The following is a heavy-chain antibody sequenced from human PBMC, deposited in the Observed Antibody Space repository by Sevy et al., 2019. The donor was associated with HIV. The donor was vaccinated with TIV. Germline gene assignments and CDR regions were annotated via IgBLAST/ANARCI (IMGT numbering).Heavy chain of an antibody. Sequence: GGSLRLSCAASGFTFSNYAMAWVRQAPGRGLEWVSAIRDSGGSTDYADSVKGRFTISRDNSKNTLYLQMNSLRAEDTAVYSSARGLGSAYYNFDYWGQGALVTVSS. D-gene: IGHD3-3*01. V-gene: IGHV3-23*01. CDR1: GFTFSNYA. CDR3: ARGLGSAYYNFDY. J-gene: IGHJ4*02. CDR2: IRDSGGST.